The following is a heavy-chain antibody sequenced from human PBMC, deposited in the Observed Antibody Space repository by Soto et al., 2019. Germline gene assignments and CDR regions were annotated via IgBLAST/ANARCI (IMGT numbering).Heavy chain of an antibody. D-gene: IGHD3-22*01. Sequence: ASVKVSCKASGYTFTSYGISWVRQAPGQGLEWMGWISAYNGNTNYAQKLQGRVTMTTDTSTSTAYMELRSLRSDDTAVYYRARCRFQYYYDSSGYCDAFDSWSRRTLVTGSA. V-gene: IGHV1-18*01. CDR1: GYTFTSYG. CDR3: ARCRFQYYYDSSGYCDAFDS. CDR2: ISAYNGNT. J-gene: IGHJ5*01.